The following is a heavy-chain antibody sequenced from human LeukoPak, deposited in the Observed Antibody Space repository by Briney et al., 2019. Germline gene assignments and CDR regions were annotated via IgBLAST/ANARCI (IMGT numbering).Heavy chain of an antibody. Sequence: PSETLSLTCTVSGGSISSSGYYWGWIRQPPGKGLEWIGSIYYSGSTYYNPSLKSRVTISVDTSKNQFSLKLSSVTAADTAVYYCARAVAGGFDYWGQGTLVTVSS. CDR3: ARAVAGGFDY. J-gene: IGHJ4*02. V-gene: IGHV4-39*01. D-gene: IGHD6-19*01. CDR2: IYYSGST. CDR1: GGSISSSGYY.